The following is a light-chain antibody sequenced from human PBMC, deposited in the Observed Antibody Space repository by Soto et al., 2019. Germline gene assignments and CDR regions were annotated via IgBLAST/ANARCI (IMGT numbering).Light chain of an antibody. V-gene: IGKV1-33*01. Sequence: IQMTQSPSSLSASVGDRVTITCQATQDIRKYLNWYQQKPGKAPKLLIYDASSLETGVPSRFSRSGSGTDFTLTISSLQPEDFATYYCQQYDNLPLIFGQGTRLDIK. CDR2: DAS. J-gene: IGKJ5*01. CDR3: QQYDNLPLI. CDR1: QDIRKY.